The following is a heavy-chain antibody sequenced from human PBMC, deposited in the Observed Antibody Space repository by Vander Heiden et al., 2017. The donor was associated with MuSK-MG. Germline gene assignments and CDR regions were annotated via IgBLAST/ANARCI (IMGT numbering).Heavy chain of an antibody. CDR2: ITSSSRDI. Sequence: EVQLVASGGGLVKPGGSLRLSCGASGFTFSSYTMNWVRQAPGKGLEWVSWITSSSRDIYYADSVKGRFTISRDNAKSSLYLQMNSLRAEDTAVYYCAREFDFGDNADYWGQGTLVTVSS. V-gene: IGHV3-21*01. CDR1: GFTFSSYT. J-gene: IGHJ4*02. D-gene: IGHD4-17*01. CDR3: AREFDFGDNADY.